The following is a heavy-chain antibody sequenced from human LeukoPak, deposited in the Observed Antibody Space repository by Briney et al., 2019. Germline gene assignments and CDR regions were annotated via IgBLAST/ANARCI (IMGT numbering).Heavy chain of an antibody. D-gene: IGHD2-15*01. CDR3: ASRSGFCSGGSCYPWYYFDY. CDR2: IYHSGST. Sequence: SETLSLTCTVSGASMSTYYWSWIRQPPGKGLEWIAYIYHSGSTNYNPSLKSRVTISVDTSKNQFSLKLSSVTAADTAVYYCASRSGFCSGGSCYPWYYFDYWGQGTLVTVSS. J-gene: IGHJ4*02. V-gene: IGHV4-59*12. CDR1: GASMSTYY.